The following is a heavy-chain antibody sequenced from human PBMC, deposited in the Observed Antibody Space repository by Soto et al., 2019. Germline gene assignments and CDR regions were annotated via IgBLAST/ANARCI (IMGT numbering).Heavy chain of an antibody. CDR3: ARVGPAYSEVMGYFYMDV. Sequence: QVQLVESGGGVVQPGKSLRLSCAASGFTFDSYGMHWVRQAPGKGLEWVALIWYDGSKKFYADSVKGRFTISRDSFKSTQYLQMNSLRAEDTAVYYCARVGPAYSEVMGYFYMDVWGKGTTVTVSS. V-gene: IGHV3-33*01. D-gene: IGHD4-4*01. CDR1: GFTFDSYG. J-gene: IGHJ6*03. CDR2: IWYDGSKK.